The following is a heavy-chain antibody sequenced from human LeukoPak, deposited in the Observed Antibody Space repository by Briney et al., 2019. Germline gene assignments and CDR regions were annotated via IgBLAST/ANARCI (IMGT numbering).Heavy chain of an antibody. Sequence: GGSLRLSCAASGFTFSSYAMHWVRQAPGKGLEWVAVISYDGSNKYYADSVKGRFTISRDNTKNTLYLQMNSLRAEDTAVYYCARDLADYGDYWGQGTLVTVSS. CDR2: ISYDGSNK. CDR3: ARDLADYGDY. V-gene: IGHV3-30-3*01. CDR1: GFTFSSYA. J-gene: IGHJ4*02. D-gene: IGHD2-15*01.